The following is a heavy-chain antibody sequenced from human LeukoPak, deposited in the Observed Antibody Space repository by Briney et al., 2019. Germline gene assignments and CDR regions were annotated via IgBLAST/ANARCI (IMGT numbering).Heavy chain of an antibody. CDR2: INPNSGGT. D-gene: IGHD2-15*01. Sequence: GASVKVSCKASGYTFTGYYMHWVRQAPGQGLEWMGWINPNSGGTNYAQKFQGRVTMTRDTSIGTAYMELSRLRSDDTAVYYCARDGVVVAPFYYYYGMDVWGQGTTVTVSS. J-gene: IGHJ6*02. V-gene: IGHV1-2*02. CDR3: ARDGVVVAPFYYYYGMDV. CDR1: GYTFTGYY.